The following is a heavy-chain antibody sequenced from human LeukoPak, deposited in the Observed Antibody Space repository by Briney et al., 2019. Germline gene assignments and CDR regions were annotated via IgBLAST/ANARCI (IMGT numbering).Heavy chain of an antibody. Sequence: PGGSLRLSCAASGFTFSSYAMSWVRQAPGKGLEWVSSISSSSSYIYYADSVKGRFTISRDNAKNSLYLQMNSLRAEDTAVYYCARVPTLGDFWSGYHDYWGQGTLVTVSS. CDR3: ARVPTLGDFWSGYHDY. CDR1: GFTFSSYA. D-gene: IGHD3-3*01. CDR2: ISSSSSYI. J-gene: IGHJ4*02. V-gene: IGHV3-21*01.